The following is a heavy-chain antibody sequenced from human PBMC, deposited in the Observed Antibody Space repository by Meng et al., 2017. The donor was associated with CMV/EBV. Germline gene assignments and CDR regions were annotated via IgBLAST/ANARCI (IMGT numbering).Heavy chain of an antibody. CDR3: ARGLRNDYGDYYFDY. CDR1: GGSFSGYY. V-gene: IGHV4-34*01. J-gene: IGHJ4*02. Sequence: SGTLSLTCAVYGGSFSGYYWSWIRQPPGKGLEWIGEINHSGSTNYNPSLKSRVTISVDTSKNQFSLKLSSVTAADTAVYYCARGLRNDYGDYYFDYWGQGTLVTVSS. D-gene: IGHD4-17*01. CDR2: INHSGST.